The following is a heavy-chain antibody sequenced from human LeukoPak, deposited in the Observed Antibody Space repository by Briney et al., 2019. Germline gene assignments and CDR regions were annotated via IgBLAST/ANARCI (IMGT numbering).Heavy chain of an antibody. V-gene: IGHV3-21*01. CDR3: AREEGVPAATN. D-gene: IGHD2-2*01. CDR2: ISSGSSYI. J-gene: IGHJ4*02. Sequence: GGSLRLSCAASGFTFSNYSMNWVRQAPGKGLEWVSSISSGSSYIYYADSVKGRFTISRDNAKNSLYLQMNSLRAEDTAVYYCAREEGVPAATNWGQGTLVTVSS. CDR1: GFTFSNYS.